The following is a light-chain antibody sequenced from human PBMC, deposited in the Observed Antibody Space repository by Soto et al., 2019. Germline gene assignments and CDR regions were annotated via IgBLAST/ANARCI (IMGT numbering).Light chain of an antibody. CDR2: GTS. CDR1: QSVSRN. J-gene: IGKJ4*01. Sequence: VVLSLSPATLSVSPGIAATRSCRASQSVSRNVAWYQQKPGQAPRLLISGTSTRATGIPARFSGSGSGTEFTLTISSLQSEDFAVYYCQQYNKWPLTVGGGTKVDIK. V-gene: IGKV3-15*01. CDR3: QQYNKWPLT.